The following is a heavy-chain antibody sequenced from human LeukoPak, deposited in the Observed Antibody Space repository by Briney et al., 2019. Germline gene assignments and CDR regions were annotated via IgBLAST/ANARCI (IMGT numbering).Heavy chain of an antibody. CDR3: AKDTSTISVSGTCFDY. D-gene: IGHD6-19*01. J-gene: IGHJ4*02. V-gene: IGHV3-7*01. CDR2: IKQDGSEK. Sequence: GGTLRLSCAASGFTFSSYGMNWVRQAPGKGLEWVANIKQDGSEKYYVDSVKGRFTISRDNSKNTLYLQMNSLRAEDTAVYYCAKDTSTISVSGTCFDYWGQGTLVTVSS. CDR1: GFTFSSYG.